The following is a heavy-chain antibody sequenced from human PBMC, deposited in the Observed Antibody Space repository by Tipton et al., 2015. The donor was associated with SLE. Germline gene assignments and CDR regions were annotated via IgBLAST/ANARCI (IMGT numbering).Heavy chain of an antibody. CDR3: ASLGMDYYCDL. CDR1: GDSIRTKDYY. V-gene: IGHV4-4*07. J-gene: IGHJ2*01. CDR2: IYSSGDR. D-gene: IGHD1-26*01. Sequence: GLVKPSETLSLTCTVSGDSIRTKDYYWSWIRQSAGRGLEWIGRIYSSGDRDYNPSLRSRVTMSIDASQNRVSLRLKSVSAADTAVYYCASLGMDYYCDLWGSGTRVTVSS.